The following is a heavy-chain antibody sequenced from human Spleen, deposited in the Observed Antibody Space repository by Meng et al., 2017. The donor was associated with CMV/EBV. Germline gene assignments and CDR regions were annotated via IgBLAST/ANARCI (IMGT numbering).Heavy chain of an antibody. CDR1: GGTFSSYA. CDR3: ARDPPEWEVPTDY. CDR2: IKEDGGEI. V-gene: IGHV3-7*01. J-gene: IGHJ4*02. Sequence: SCKASGGTFSSYAISWVRQAPGRGLEWMADIKEDGGEIHYVHSVKGRFTISRDNAKNLLFLQMNSLRAEDTAVYYCARDPPEWEVPTDYWGQGTLVTDSS. D-gene: IGHD1-26*01.